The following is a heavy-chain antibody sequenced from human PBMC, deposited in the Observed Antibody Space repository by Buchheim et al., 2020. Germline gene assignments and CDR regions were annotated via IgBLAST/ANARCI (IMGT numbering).Heavy chain of an antibody. V-gene: IGHV4-30-2*01. CDR1: GDPITSGPYS. Sequence: QLQLQESDSGLVKPSQTLSLTCAVSGDPITSGPYSWSWVRQRPGKGLEWIGYTYHSGSPNYNPSLKSRVLISVDKSKNQFSLNLRSMTAADPAVYYCARGYRFAYYFDYWGEGTL. CDR2: TYHSGSP. CDR3: ARGYRFAYYFDY. D-gene: IGHD3-16*01. J-gene: IGHJ4*02.